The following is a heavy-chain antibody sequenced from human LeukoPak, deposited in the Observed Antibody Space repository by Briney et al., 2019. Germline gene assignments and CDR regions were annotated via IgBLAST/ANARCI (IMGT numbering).Heavy chain of an antibody. J-gene: IGHJ4*02. Sequence: GGSLRLSCAASGFTFSSYAMSWVRQAPGKGPEWVSAISGSGGSTYYADSVKGRFTISRDNSKNTLYLQMNSLSAEDTAVYYCARETYDFDDYWGQGTLVTVSS. CDR1: GFTFSSYA. CDR2: ISGSGGST. V-gene: IGHV3-23*01. CDR3: ARETYDFDDY. D-gene: IGHD3-3*01.